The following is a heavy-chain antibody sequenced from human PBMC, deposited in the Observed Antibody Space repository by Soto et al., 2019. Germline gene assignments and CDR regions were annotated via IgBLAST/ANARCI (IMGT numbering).Heavy chain of an antibody. Sequence: GGSLRLSCGVSGFTSSGYWMTWVRQAPGKGLEWVANINQDGSEKYYVDSVKGRFTISRDNAKNSLYLQMNSLRAEDTAIYYCARDYSNPRGRFDPWGQGXLVTVYS. J-gene: IGHJ5*02. D-gene: IGHD4-4*01. CDR1: GFTSSGYW. CDR3: ARDYSNPRGRFDP. CDR2: INQDGSEK. V-gene: IGHV3-7*01.